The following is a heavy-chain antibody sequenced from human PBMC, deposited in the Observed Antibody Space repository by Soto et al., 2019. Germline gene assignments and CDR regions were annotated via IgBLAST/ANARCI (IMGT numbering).Heavy chain of an antibody. Sequence: ASVKVSCKASGYTFTSNAMHWVRQAPGQRLEWMGWINAGNGNTKYSQKFQGRVTITRDTSASTAYMELSSLRSEDTAVYYCARGPGGPDGPGDFWGQGTLVPVSS. CDR3: ARGPGGPDGPGDF. D-gene: IGHD2-15*01. V-gene: IGHV1-3*01. CDR1: GYTFTSNA. J-gene: IGHJ4*02. CDR2: INAGNGNT.